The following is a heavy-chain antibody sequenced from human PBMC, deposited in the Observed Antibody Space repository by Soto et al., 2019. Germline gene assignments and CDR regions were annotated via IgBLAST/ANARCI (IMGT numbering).Heavy chain of an antibody. J-gene: IGHJ3*02. CDR2: IVGGSGKT. CDR1: VFTFTSSA. D-gene: IGHD6-19*01. V-gene: IGHV1-58*02. Sequence: SVTVCCKASVFTFTSSAMQWVRQARGQRLEWIGWIVGGSGKTNYAQKFQERVTINRDMSTRTAYMELSSLRSEDTAVYYCAKTANGWFSAFDIWGQGTMVTVSS. CDR3: AKTANGWFSAFDI.